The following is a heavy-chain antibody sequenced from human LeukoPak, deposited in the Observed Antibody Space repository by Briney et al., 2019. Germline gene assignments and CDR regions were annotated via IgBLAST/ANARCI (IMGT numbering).Heavy chain of an antibody. D-gene: IGHD1-26*01. CDR3: ARDISGPYSFDY. Sequence: GGSLRHSCAVSTFTFSGHAMHWVRQAPGKGLEWVALISYDGSTKYQADPVKGRFTISRDNSKNTLYLQMNSLRVEDTAVYYCARDISGPYSFDYSGQGTLVTVSS. J-gene: IGHJ4*02. CDR1: TFTFSGHA. V-gene: IGHV3-30-3*01. CDR2: ISYDGSTK.